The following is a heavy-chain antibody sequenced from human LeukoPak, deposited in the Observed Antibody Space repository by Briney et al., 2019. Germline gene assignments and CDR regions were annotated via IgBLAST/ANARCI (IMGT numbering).Heavy chain of an antibody. J-gene: IGHJ3*02. CDR1: GGSISSYY. D-gene: IGHD2/OR15-2a*01. V-gene: IGHV4-4*07. Sequence: ASETLSLTCTVSGGSISSYYWSWIRQPAGKGLEWIGRIYTSGSTNYNPSLKRRVTMSVDTSRNQFSLKLSSVTAADTAVYYCARVSLSDAFDIWGQGTMVTVSS. CDR3: ARVSLSDAFDI. CDR2: IYTSGST.